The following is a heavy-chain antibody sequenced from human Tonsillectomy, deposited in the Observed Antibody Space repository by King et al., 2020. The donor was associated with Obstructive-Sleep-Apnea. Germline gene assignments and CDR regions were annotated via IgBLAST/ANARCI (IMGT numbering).Heavy chain of an antibody. D-gene: IGHD6-13*01. CDR3: ASLNYGYSTSWYSFDY. Sequence: QLVQSGAEVRKPGESLKISCKGSGYSFTSYWIGWVRQMPGKGLEWMGIIYPGDSDTRYSPSFQGQVTVSVDKSINPAYLQWSSLKASDTAMSYCASLNYGYSTSWYSFDYWGQGTLVTVSS. CDR2: IYPGDSDT. J-gene: IGHJ4*02. CDR1: GYSFTSYW. V-gene: IGHV5-51*01.